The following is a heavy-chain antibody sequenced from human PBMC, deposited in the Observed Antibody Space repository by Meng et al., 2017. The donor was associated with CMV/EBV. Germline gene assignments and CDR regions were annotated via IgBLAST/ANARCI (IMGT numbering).Heavy chain of an antibody. CDR2: IRYDGSNK. V-gene: IGHV3-30*02. Sequence: GESLKISCAASGFTFSSYGMHWVRQAPGKGLEWVAFIRYDGSNKYYADSVKGRFTIFRDNSKNTLYLQMNSLRAEDTAVYYCAKDLGVVWGQGTTVTVSS. J-gene: IGHJ6*02. CDR3: AKDLGVV. D-gene: IGHD2-8*01. CDR1: GFTFSSYG.